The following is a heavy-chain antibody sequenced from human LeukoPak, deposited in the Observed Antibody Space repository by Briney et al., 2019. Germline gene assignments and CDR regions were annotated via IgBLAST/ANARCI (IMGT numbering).Heavy chain of an antibody. J-gene: IGHJ4*02. CDR3: ARGYQNRFVVAAGFDY. CDR1: GFTFSSYE. Sequence: GGSLRLSCAASGFTFSSYEMNWVRQAPGKGLEWVSYISSSGSTIYYADSVKGRFTISRDNAKNSLYLQMNSLRAEDTAVYYCARGYQNRFVVAAGFDYWGQGTLVTVSS. CDR2: ISSSGSTI. V-gene: IGHV3-48*03. D-gene: IGHD2-2*01.